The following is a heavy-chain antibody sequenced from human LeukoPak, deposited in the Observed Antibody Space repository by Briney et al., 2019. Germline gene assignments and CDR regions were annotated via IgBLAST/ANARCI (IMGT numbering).Heavy chain of an antibody. CDR1: GFTFSSYA. CDR3: AKGSYYYDSADYFDY. CDR2: LSGSGGNT. V-gene: IGHV3-23*01. J-gene: IGHJ4*02. Sequence: PSGGSLRLSCAASGFTFSSYAMSWVRQAPGKGQEWVSTLSGSGGNTYYADSVKGRVTISRDNSKNTLYLQMNSLRAEGTAVYHCAKGSYYYDSADYFDYWGQGALVTVSS. D-gene: IGHD3-22*01.